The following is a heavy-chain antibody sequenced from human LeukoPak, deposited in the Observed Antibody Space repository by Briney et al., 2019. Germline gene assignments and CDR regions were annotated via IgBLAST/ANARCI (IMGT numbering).Heavy chain of an antibody. V-gene: IGHV4-59*01. J-gene: IGHJ6*03. CDR3: ARAYGSGPYYYYMDV. D-gene: IGHD3-10*01. CDR2: MYYSESP. Sequence: SETLSLTCTVSGVSITSYYWSWIRQPPGKGLEYIGYMYYSESPNYNPSLKNRVTFSVEMSKNQFSLKLNSVTAADTAVYYCARAYGSGPYYYYMDVWGKGTTVIVSS. CDR1: GVSITSYY.